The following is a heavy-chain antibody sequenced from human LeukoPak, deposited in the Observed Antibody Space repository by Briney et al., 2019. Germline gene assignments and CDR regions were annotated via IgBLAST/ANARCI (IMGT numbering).Heavy chain of an antibody. CDR1: GGSISNYY. CDR3: ARHYQPLLYPGAYFDY. V-gene: IGHV4-59*08. CDR2: MYYSGST. J-gene: IGHJ4*02. Sequence: PSETLSLTCTVSGGSISNYYWSWIRQPPGKGLEWIGYMYYSGSTNYNPSLKSRVTISVDTSRNQFSLKLSSVTAADTAVYYCARHYQPLLYPGAYFDYWGQGTLVTVSS. D-gene: IGHD2-2*02.